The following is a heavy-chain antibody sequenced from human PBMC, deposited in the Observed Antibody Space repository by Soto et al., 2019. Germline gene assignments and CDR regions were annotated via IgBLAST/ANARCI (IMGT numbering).Heavy chain of an antibody. CDR1: GYSFTSYW. J-gene: IGHJ6*02. D-gene: IGHD2-2*02. CDR2: IDPSDSYT. CDR3: ASSPQGTSCYSCPEYYYYYGMDV. Sequence: GESLKISCKGSGYSFTSYWISWVRQMPGKGLEWMGRIDPSDSYTNYSPSFQGHVTISADKSISTAYLQWSSLKASDTAMYYCASSPQGTSCYSCPEYYYYYGMDVWGQGTTATVSS. V-gene: IGHV5-10-1*01.